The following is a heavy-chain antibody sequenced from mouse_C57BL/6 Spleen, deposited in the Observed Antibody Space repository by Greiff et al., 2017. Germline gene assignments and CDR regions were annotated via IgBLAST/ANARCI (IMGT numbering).Heavy chain of an antibody. CDR3: ARRGYSNYGYFDV. V-gene: IGHV1-7*01. Sequence: VQLQQSGAELAKPGASVKLSCKASGYTFTSYWMHWVKQRPGQGLEWIGYINPSSGYTKYNQKFKDKATLTADQSSSTAYMQLSSLTYEDSAVYYCARRGYSNYGYFDVWGTGTTVTVSS. D-gene: IGHD2-5*01. CDR1: GYTFTSYW. CDR2: INPSSGYT. J-gene: IGHJ1*03.